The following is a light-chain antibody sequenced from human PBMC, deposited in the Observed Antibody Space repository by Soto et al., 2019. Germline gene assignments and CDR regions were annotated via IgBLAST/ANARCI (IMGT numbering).Light chain of an antibody. CDR3: QQYNSYSLT. J-gene: IGKJ1*01. Sequence: DIHMTHSPSTLSASVVDRVTITCRASQSISSWLAWYQQKPGKAPKLLIYDASSLESGVPSRFSGSGSGTEFTLTISSLQPDDFATYYCQQYNSYSLTFGQGTKVDIK. CDR1: QSISSW. CDR2: DAS. V-gene: IGKV1-5*01.